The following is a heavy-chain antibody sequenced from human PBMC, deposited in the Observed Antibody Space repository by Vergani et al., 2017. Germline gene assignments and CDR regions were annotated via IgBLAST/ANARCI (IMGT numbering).Heavy chain of an antibody. D-gene: IGHD6-6*01. CDR3: ARAGILAARQRPQFDP. CDR2: IYYSGST. V-gene: IGHV4-59*01. J-gene: IGHJ5*02. CDR1: GGSISSYY. Sequence: QVQLQESGPGLVKPSETLSLTCTVSGGSISSYYWCWIRQPPGTGLEWIGYIYYSGSTNYNPSLKSRVTISVDTSENQFSLKLSSVTAADPAVYYCARAGILAARQRPQFDPWGQGTLVTVSS.